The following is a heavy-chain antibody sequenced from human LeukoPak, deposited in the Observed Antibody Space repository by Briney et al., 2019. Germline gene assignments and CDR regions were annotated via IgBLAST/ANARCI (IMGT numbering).Heavy chain of an antibody. D-gene: IGHD3-22*01. CDR2: ISSSSSYI. CDR1: GFTFSSYS. Sequence: GESLRLSCAASGFTFSSYSMNWVRQAPGKGLEWVASISSSSSYIYYADSVRGRFTISRDNAKNTLYLQMNSLRAEDTAVYYCAKGDSSGYNRGLYWGQGTLVTVSS. J-gene: IGHJ4*02. CDR3: AKGDSSGYNRGLY. V-gene: IGHV3-21*01.